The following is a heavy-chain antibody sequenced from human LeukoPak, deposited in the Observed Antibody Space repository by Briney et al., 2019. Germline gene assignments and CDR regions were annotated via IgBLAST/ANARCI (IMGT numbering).Heavy chain of an antibody. D-gene: IGHD3-3*01. V-gene: IGHV4-34*01. CDR1: GGSVSSGYY. CDR3: ARTYYDFWSGSYTGAFDI. J-gene: IGHJ3*02. Sequence: PSETLSLTCTVSGGSVSSGYYWSWIRQPPGKGLEWIGEINHSGSTNYNPSLKSRVTISVDTSKNQFSLKLSSVTAADTAVYYCARTYYDFWSGSYTGAFDIWGQGTMVTVSS. CDR2: INHSGST.